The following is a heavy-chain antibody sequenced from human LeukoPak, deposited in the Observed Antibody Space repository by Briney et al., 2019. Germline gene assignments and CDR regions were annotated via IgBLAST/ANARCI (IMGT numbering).Heavy chain of an antibody. V-gene: IGHV4-39*07. CDR2: IYYSAST. J-gene: IGHJ3*02. Sequence: SETLSLTCTVSGGSISSSSYYWGWIRQPPGKGLEWIGSIYYSASTYYNPSLKSRVTISVDTSKNQFSLKLSSVTAADTAVYYCARVEYYYDRSGYYPFDIWGQGTMVTVSS. D-gene: IGHD3-22*01. CDR1: GGSISSSSYY. CDR3: ARVEYYYDRSGYYPFDI.